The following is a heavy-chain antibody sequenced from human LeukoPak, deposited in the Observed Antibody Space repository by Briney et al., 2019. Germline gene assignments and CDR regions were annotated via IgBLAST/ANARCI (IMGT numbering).Heavy chain of an antibody. CDR3: ARGLGSTGKFDY. Sequence: ASVKVSCKASGYTFTGYYMHWVRQAPGQGLEWMGWINPNSGGTNYAQKFQGRVTMTRDTSTSTVYLEVSSLRSEDTAVYYCARGLGSTGKFDYWGQGTLVTVSS. CDR1: GYTFTGYY. J-gene: IGHJ4*02. CDR2: INPNSGGT. V-gene: IGHV1-2*02. D-gene: IGHD1-26*01.